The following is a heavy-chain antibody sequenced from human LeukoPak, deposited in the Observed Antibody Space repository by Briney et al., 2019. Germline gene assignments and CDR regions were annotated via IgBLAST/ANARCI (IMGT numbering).Heavy chain of an antibody. CDR3: ARDSQWLVQQEYFQH. Sequence: GRSLRLSCAASGFTFSSYAMHWVRQAPGKGLEWVAVISYDGSNKYYADSVKGRFTISRDNSKNTLYLQMNSLRAEDTAVYYCARDSQWLVQQEYFQHWGQGTLVTVSS. CDR2: ISYDGSNK. CDR1: GFTFSSYA. J-gene: IGHJ1*01. V-gene: IGHV3-30-3*01. D-gene: IGHD6-19*01.